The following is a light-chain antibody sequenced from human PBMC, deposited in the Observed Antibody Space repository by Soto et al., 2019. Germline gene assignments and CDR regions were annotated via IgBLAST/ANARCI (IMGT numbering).Light chain of an antibody. Sequence: EVVMTQSPATLSVSPGDGATLSCRASQGVSSNLSWYQQKPGQAPRLLIYGASTRATGIPARFSGSGSGTEFTLTISSLQSEDFAVYYCQQYNNWPLTFGGGTKVDIK. CDR1: QGVSSN. J-gene: IGKJ4*01. CDR2: GAS. V-gene: IGKV3-15*01. CDR3: QQYNNWPLT.